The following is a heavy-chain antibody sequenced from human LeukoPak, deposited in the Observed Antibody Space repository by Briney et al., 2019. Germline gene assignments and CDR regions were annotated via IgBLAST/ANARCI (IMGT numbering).Heavy chain of an antibody. CDR1: GGSFSGYY. CDR2: INHSGST. V-gene: IGHV4-34*01. D-gene: IGHD5-24*01. J-gene: IGHJ4*02. CDR3: ARISRDGYSY. Sequence: SETLSLTCAVYGGSFSGYYWSWIRQPPGKGLEWMGEINHSGSTNYNPSLKSRVTISVDTSKNQFSLKLSSVTAADTAVYYCARISRDGYSYWGQGTLVTVSS.